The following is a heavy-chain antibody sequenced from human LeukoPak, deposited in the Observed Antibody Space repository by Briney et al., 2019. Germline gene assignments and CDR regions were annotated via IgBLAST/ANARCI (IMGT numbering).Heavy chain of an antibody. J-gene: IGHJ4*02. CDR2: IWPDDSNI. CDR3: ARDGTRGYNYDY. CDR1: GYTFTNHW. D-gene: IGHD5-24*01. V-gene: IGHV5-51*01. Sequence: PGESLKISCKGSGYTFTNHWIGWVRPMPGKGLEWMGMIWPDDSNIKYSPSFQGQVTISADKSIRTVYLQWNSLKASDTAIYYCARDGTRGYNYDYWGQGTLVTVSS.